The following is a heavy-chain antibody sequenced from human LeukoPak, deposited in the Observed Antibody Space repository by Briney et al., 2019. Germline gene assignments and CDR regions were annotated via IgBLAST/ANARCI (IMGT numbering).Heavy chain of an antibody. CDR3: ARDRLVVGAMNFDY. CDR2: IYHSGST. J-gene: IGHJ4*02. V-gene: IGHV4-38-2*02. Sequence: PSETLSLTCTVSGYSISSGYYWGWIRQPPGKGLEWIGSIYHSGSTYYNPSLKSRVTISVDTSKNQFSLKLSSVTAADTAVYYCARDRLVVGAMNFDYWGQGTLVTVS. CDR1: GYSISSGYY. D-gene: IGHD1-26*01.